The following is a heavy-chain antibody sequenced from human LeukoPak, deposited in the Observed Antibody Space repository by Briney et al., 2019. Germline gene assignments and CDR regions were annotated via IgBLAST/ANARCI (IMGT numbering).Heavy chain of an antibody. J-gene: IGHJ4*02. D-gene: IGHD1-1*01. Sequence: GASVKVSCKASGYPFSAHFLNWVRQAPGQGLEWVGIINPSGGSTSYAQKFRGRVTMTRDTSTSTVYMELSSLRSEDTAVYYCARAQLQLSLTQHYFDYWGQGTLVTVSS. V-gene: IGHV1-46*01. CDR3: ARAQLQLSLTQHYFDY. CDR1: GYPFSAHF. CDR2: INPSGGST.